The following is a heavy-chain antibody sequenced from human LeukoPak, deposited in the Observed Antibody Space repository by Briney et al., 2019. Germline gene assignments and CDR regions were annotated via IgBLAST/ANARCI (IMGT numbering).Heavy chain of an antibody. D-gene: IGHD2-2*01. J-gene: IGHJ4*02. CDR1: GYPFTGYY. Sequence: ASVKVSCKASGYPFTGYYLHWARQAPGQGLEWMGWINPNSGFTNYAQKFQGRVTMTRDTSISTAYMELSRLRSDDTAVYYCARLADCSSSSCRSFDYWGLGTLVTVSS. V-gene: IGHV1-2*02. CDR2: INPNSGFT. CDR3: ARLADCSSSSCRSFDY.